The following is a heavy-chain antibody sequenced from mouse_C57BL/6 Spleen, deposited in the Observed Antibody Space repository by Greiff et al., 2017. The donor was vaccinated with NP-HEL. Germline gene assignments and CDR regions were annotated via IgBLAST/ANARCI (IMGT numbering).Heavy chain of an antibody. J-gene: IGHJ3*01. D-gene: IGHD2-4*01. CDR3: AIGIYYDYPWFAY. CDR2: INPSNGGT. Sequence: QVQLQQPGTELVKPGASVKLSCKASGYTFTSYWMHWVKQRPGQGLEWIGNINPSNGGTNSNEKFKSKATLTVDKSSSTAYMQLSSLTSEDSAVYYCAIGIYYDYPWFAYWGQGTLVTVSA. CDR1: GYTFTSYW. V-gene: IGHV1-53*01.